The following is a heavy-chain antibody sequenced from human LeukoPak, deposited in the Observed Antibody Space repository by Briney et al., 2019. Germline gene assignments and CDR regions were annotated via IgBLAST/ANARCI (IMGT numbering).Heavy chain of an antibody. J-gene: IGHJ3*02. CDR1: GGSISSSSYY. Sequence: NPSETLSLTCTVSGGSISSSSYYWGWIRQPPGKGLEWIGSIYYSGSTYYNPSLKSRVTISVDTSKNQFSLKLSSVTAADTAVYYCARPRYVTTVTTGAFDIWGQGTMVTVSS. D-gene: IGHD4-17*01. CDR3: ARPRYVTTVTTGAFDI. V-gene: IGHV4-39*01. CDR2: IYYSGST.